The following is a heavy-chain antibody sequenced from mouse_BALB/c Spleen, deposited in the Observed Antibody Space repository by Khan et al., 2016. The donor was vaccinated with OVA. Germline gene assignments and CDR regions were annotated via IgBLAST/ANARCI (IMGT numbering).Heavy chain of an antibody. Sequence: QVQLKESGAELVRPGASVKLSCKTSGYIFTSYWIHWVKQRSGQGLEWIARIYPGTDNTYYNEKFKDKATLTADTSTSTAYLELSSLTTEDSAVYYCTRRNWGVTWFVYWGQGTMVTVSA. CDR2: IYPGTDNT. J-gene: IGHJ3*01. V-gene: IGHV1S132*01. CDR1: GYIFTSYW. CDR3: TRRNWGVTWFVY.